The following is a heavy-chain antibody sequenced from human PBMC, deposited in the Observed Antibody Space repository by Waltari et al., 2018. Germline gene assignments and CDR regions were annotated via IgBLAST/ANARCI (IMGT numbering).Heavy chain of an antibody. Sequence: EVQLVESGGGLVQPGGSLRLSCAASGFTFSNFWMSWARQASGKGLEWVANITQEGSGEYYVDSVKGRFTISRDNARNSLYLQMNSLRAEDTAVYYCQRGDYWGQGTLVTVSS. CDR2: ITQEGSGE. J-gene: IGHJ4*02. CDR3: QRGDY. CDR1: GFTFSNFW. V-gene: IGHV3-7*04.